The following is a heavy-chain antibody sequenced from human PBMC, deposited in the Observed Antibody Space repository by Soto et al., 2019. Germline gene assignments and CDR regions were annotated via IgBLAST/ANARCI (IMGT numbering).Heavy chain of an antibody. V-gene: IGHV4-4*07. D-gene: IGHD3-3*01. Sequence: SETLSLTCTVTGGTISGYYWTWIRQSAGGGLEWIGRIYSSGSTNYNPSLKSRVTISLDTSMNHFSLRLSSVTAADTAVYYCARGRRFSDWFDPWGQGTLVTVSS. CDR3: ARGRRFSDWFDP. CDR1: GGTISGYY. CDR2: IYSSGST. J-gene: IGHJ5*02.